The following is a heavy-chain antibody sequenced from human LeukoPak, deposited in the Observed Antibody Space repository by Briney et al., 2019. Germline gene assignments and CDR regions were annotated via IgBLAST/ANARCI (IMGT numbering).Heavy chain of an antibody. D-gene: IGHD3-10*01. Sequence: GGSLRLSCAASGFTFSGYSMNWVRQAPGKGLEWFSYISSSSSTIHYADSVKGRFTISRDNVKNPLYLQMNSLRGEDTAVYYCARVVGDSGSYLHWGQGTLVTVSS. CDR1: GFTFSGYS. V-gene: IGHV3-48*01. CDR3: ARVVGDSGSYLH. CDR2: ISSSSSTI. J-gene: IGHJ4*02.